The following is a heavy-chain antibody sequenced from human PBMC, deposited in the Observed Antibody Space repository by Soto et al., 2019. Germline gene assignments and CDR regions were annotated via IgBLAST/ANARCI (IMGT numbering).Heavy chain of an antibody. D-gene: IGHD6-6*01. CDR1: GVSSTSFY. CDR2: IFDNGDV. V-gene: IGHV4-59*01. J-gene: IGHJ6*02. CDR3: ARHHGSSHYYYYGMDV. Sequence: PSETLSLTCTVSGVSSTSFYWSWIRQSPGKGLEWIGYIFDNGDVKYNPSLMSRLTMSIDMSKNEFSLRLKSVTAADTAMYYCARHHGSSHYYYYGMDVWGQGTTVTVSS.